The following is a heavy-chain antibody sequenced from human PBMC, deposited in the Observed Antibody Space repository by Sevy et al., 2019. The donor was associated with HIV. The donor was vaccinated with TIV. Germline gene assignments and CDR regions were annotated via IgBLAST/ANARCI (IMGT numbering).Heavy chain of an antibody. CDR3: AKSPYFDFWSGHYRRGANFDY. CDR2: ISGGGGST. V-gene: IGHV3-23*01. Sequence: GGSLRLSCAASGFTFSSYAMSWVRQAPGKGLEWVSSISGGGGSTYYADSVKGRFTISRDKSKNTLYLQMNSLRAGDTAVYYCAKSPYFDFWSGHYRRGANFDYWGQGTLVTVSS. D-gene: IGHD3-3*01. J-gene: IGHJ4*02. CDR1: GFTFSSYA.